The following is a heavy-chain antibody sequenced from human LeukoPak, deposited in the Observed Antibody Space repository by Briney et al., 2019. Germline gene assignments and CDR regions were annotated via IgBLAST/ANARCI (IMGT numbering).Heavy chain of an antibody. CDR2: ISGSGGST. Sequence: GGSLRLSCAASGFTFSSYAMSWVRQAPGKGLEWVSAISGSGGSTYYADSVKGRFTISRDNSKNTLYLQMNSLRAEDTAVYYCAKDRVGATRVNWLDPWGQGTLVTVSS. V-gene: IGHV3-23*01. D-gene: IGHD1-26*01. CDR1: GFTFSSYA. CDR3: AKDRVGATRVNWLDP. J-gene: IGHJ5*02.